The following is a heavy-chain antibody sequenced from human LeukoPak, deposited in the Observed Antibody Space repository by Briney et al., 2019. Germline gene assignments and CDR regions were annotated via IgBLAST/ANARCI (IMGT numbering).Heavy chain of an antibody. CDR3: ARVASSGWYEMDY. CDR2: IYYSGST. J-gene: IGHJ4*02. Sequence: PSETLSLTCTVSGGSISSYYWSWIRQPPGKGLEWIGYIYYSGSTNYNPSLKSRVTISVDTSKNQFSLKLSSVTAADTAVYYCARVASSGWYEMDYWGQGTLVTVSS. V-gene: IGHV4-59*01. CDR1: GGSISSYY. D-gene: IGHD6-19*01.